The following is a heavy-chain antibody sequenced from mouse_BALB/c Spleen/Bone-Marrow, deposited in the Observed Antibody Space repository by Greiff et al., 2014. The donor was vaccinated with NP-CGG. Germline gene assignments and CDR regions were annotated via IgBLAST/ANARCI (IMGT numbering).Heavy chain of an antibody. CDR3: ARYDGYYGAMDY. J-gene: IGHJ4*01. D-gene: IGHD2-3*01. V-gene: IGHV1-67*01. CDR2: ISTHSGNT. CDR1: GYTFTDYA. Sequence: QVQLKESGPELVRPGVSVKISCKGSGYTFTDYAMHWVKQSHAKSLEWIGVISTHSGNTNYNQKFKGKATMTVDKSSSTAYMELARLTSEDSAIYYCARYDGYYGAMDYWGQGTSVTVSS.